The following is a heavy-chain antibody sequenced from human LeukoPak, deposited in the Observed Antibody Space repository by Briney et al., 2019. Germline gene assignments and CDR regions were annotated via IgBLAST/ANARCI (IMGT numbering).Heavy chain of an antibody. J-gene: IGHJ6*03. D-gene: IGHD6-13*01. Sequence: QTGGSLRLSCAASGFTFSSYWMNWVRQAPGKRLEWVANIKQDGSEKYYVDSVKGRFTISRDNAKNSLSLQMNSLRVEDTAVYFCTRDRDSSWSIYYMDVWGKGTTVTVSS. CDR2: IKQDGSEK. CDR3: TRDRDSSWSIYYMDV. V-gene: IGHV3-7*01. CDR1: GFTFSSYW.